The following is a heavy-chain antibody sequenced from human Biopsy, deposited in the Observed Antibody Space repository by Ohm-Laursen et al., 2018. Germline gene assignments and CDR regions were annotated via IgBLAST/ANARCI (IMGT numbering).Heavy chain of an antibody. CDR3: AREEDNSGYDYYGMDV. CDR2: ITTYNGNT. Sequence: GASVKVSCKAPGGTFSNYGVNWVRQAPGQGLEWMGWITTYNGNTNYAQKVQGRVTMTTDTSTSTAYMELRSLRSDDTAVYFCAREEDNSGYDYYGMDVWGQGTTVTVSS. V-gene: IGHV1-18*01. J-gene: IGHJ6*02. CDR1: GGTFSNYG. D-gene: IGHD3-22*01.